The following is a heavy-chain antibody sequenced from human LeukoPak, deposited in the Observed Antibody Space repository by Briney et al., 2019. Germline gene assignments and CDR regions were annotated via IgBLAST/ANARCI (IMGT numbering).Heavy chain of an antibody. CDR3: ARGAWATRLAS. D-gene: IGHD2-15*01. Sequence: SETLSLTCAVYGESLNSYCWSWVRQPPGEGLEWIGEIYESGTTKYNPSLKSRVAISMVPSKQQFSLILSSVTAADTVVYYCARGAWATRLASWGLGTPVIVSS. V-gene: IGHV4-34*01. CDR1: GESLNSYC. CDR2: IYESGTT. J-gene: IGHJ4*02.